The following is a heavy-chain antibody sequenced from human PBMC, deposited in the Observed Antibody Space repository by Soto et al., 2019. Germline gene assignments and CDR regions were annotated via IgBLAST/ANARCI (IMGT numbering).Heavy chain of an antibody. CDR3: ARDRSGVTTLVDY. CDR2: IWYDGSNK. Sequence: QVQLVESGGGVVQPGRSLRLSCAASGFTFSSYGMHWVRQAPGKGLEWVAVIWYDGSNKYYADSVKGRFTISRDNSKNTLYLQMNSLRAEDTAVYYCARDRSGVTTLVDYWGQGTLVTVSS. D-gene: IGHD4-17*01. J-gene: IGHJ4*02. CDR1: GFTFSSYG. V-gene: IGHV3-33*01.